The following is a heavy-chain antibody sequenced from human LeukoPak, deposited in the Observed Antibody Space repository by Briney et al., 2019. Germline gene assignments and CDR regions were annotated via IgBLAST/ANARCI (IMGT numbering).Heavy chain of an antibody. CDR2: IWYDGSEK. V-gene: IGHV3-33*06. Sequence: PGGSLRLSCAASGFTFRTYGMHWVRQAPGKGLEWVAVIWYDGSEKCYADSVKGRFTISRDNFKNTLYLQMDSLRVEDTAVYYCAKDLGSGWYYFDNWGQGTLVTVSS. J-gene: IGHJ4*02. CDR3: AKDLGSGWYYFDN. CDR1: GFTFRTYG. D-gene: IGHD6-19*01.